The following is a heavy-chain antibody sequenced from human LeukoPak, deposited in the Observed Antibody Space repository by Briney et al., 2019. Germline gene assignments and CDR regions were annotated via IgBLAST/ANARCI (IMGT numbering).Heavy chain of an antibody. Sequence: QPGGSLRLSCAASGFTVNDYYMSWVRQAPGKGLEWVSIIYSGGITSYADSVKGRFTISRDNSKNTLYLQLNSLRAEDTAVYYCAKDRIYGSGSYYWGEGFDPWGQGTLVTVSS. D-gene: IGHD3-10*01. CDR2: IYSGGIT. CDR3: AKDRIYGSGSYYWGEGFDP. J-gene: IGHJ5*02. CDR1: GFTVNDYY. V-gene: IGHV3-66*01.